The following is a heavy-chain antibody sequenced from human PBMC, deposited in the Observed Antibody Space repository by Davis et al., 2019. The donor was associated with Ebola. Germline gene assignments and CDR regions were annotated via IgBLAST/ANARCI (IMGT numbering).Heavy chain of an antibody. CDR1: GFTFSDYS. CDR3: ATDRNWDFDY. D-gene: IGHD7-27*01. V-gene: IGHV3-48*02. CDR2: ISDSSTTI. Sequence: GESLKISCAASGFTFSDYSMNWVRQAPGKGLEWVSYISDSSTTIYYADSVKGRFTIPRDNAKNSLYLQMNSLRDEDTAVYYCATDRNWDFDYWGQGTLVTVSS. J-gene: IGHJ4*02.